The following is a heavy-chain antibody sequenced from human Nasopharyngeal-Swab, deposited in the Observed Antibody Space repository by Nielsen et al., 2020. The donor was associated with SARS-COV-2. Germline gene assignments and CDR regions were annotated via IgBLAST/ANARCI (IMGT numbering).Heavy chain of an antibody. Sequence: GGSLRLSCEASGFIFNTYGMNWVRQAPGKGLEWISYISDDNTIFYADSVKGRFTISRDNAKNSLDLQMNSLRDEDTAVYYCARDLELLTNYYALDHWGQGTLVTVSS. D-gene: IGHD3-9*01. CDR3: ARDLELLTNYYALDH. CDR1: GFIFNTYG. V-gene: IGHV3-48*02. CDR2: ISDDNTI. J-gene: IGHJ5*02.